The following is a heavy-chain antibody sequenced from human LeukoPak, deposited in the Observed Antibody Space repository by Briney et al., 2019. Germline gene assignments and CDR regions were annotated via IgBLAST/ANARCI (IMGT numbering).Heavy chain of an antibody. CDR2: IRSKPNSSAT. J-gene: IGHJ4*02. V-gene: IGHV3-73*01. CDR1: GFTFSGSA. D-gene: IGHD4-17*01. Sequence: GGSLRLSCAASGFTFSGSAMHWVRQASGKGLGWVGRIRSKPNSSATAYAASVKGRFTISRDDSKNTAYLQMNSLKTEDTAVYYCTRGSTTVTTDFDYWGQGTLVTVSS. CDR3: TRGSTTVTTDFDY.